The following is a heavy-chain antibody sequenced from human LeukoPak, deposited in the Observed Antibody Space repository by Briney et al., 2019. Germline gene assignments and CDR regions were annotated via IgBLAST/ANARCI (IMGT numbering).Heavy chain of an antibody. Sequence: SETLSLTCTVSGGSITSYYWSWIRQSAGKGLEWIGRIYITGSTTYNPSLKSRVTMSLDTSKNQFSLKLSSVTAADTAVYYCARSIAVAGTYYFDYWGQGTLVTVSS. CDR3: ARSIAVAGTYYFDY. D-gene: IGHD6-19*01. CDR2: IYITGST. J-gene: IGHJ4*02. CDR1: GGSITSYY. V-gene: IGHV4-4*07.